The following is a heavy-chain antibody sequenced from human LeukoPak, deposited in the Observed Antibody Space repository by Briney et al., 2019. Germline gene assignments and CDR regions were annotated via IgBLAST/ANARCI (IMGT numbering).Heavy chain of an antibody. J-gene: IGHJ3*02. CDR2: IYWDDDK. Sequence: GPTLVNPTQTLTLTCTFTGFSLTTSRVAEGWIRQPPGKALERLAVIYWDDDKRYSPSLKSRLTVSKDTSKDQVVLTMTSLDPENTATYYGAHTTWGWSFDIWGQGTVVTVSS. CDR1: GFSLTTSRVA. D-gene: IGHD7-27*01. V-gene: IGHV2-5*02. CDR3: AHTTWGWSFDI.